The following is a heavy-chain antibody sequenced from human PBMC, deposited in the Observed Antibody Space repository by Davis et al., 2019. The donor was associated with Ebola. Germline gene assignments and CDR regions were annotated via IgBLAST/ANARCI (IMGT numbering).Heavy chain of an antibody. J-gene: IGHJ6*04. D-gene: IGHD1-1*01. V-gene: IGHV4-39*01. Sequence: MPSETLSLTCTVSGGSISRNTNYWGWIRQPPGKGLEWIGSIGSMFYSGSTYYNPSLKSRVTISVDTSKNQFSLKLSSVTAADTAVYYCARGRLEYYYGMDVWGKGTTVTVSS. CDR2: MFYSGST. CDR3: ARGRLEYYYGMDV. CDR1: GGSISRNTNY.